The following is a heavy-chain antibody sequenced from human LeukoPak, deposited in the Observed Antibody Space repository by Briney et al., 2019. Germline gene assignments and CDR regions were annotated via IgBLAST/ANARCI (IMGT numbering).Heavy chain of an antibody. V-gene: IGHV3-23*01. J-gene: IGHJ3*02. Sequence: GGSLRLSCAASGFTFSSYAMSWFRQAPDKGLEWVSGISGGGGTTYYADSVKGRFTISRDNSKSTLSLLMSSLRAEDTAVYYCAKAPTYSTSWPIWGQGTVVTVSS. CDR2: ISGGGGTT. D-gene: IGHD6-13*01. CDR1: GFTFSSYA. CDR3: AKAPTYSTSWPI.